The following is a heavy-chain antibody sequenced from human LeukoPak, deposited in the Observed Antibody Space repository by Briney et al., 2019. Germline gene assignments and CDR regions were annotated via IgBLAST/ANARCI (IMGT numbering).Heavy chain of an antibody. CDR3: ARANPLYCSSTTCLFDY. V-gene: IGHV1-2*02. CDR1: GYTFTGYY. D-gene: IGHD2-2*01. Sequence: ASVKVSCKASGYTFTGYYMHWVRQAPGQEFESMGWINPNSGDTNYAQKFQGRVTMTRDTSISTAHMELSRLRSDDTAVYYCARANPLYCSSTTCLFDYWGQGTLVTVSS. CDR2: INPNSGDT. J-gene: IGHJ4*02.